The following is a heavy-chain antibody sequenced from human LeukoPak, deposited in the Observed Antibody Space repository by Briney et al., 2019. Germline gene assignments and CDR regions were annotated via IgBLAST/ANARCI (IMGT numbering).Heavy chain of an antibody. CDR2: INHSGST. Sequence: SETLSPTCAVYGGSFSGYYWSWIRQPPGKGLEWIGEINHSGSTNYNPSLKSRVTISVDTSKNQFSLKLSSVTAADTAVYYCARVLSPYDSSGNYFDYWGQGTLVTVSS. V-gene: IGHV4-34*01. CDR3: ARVLSPYDSSGNYFDY. D-gene: IGHD3-22*01. CDR1: GGSFSGYY. J-gene: IGHJ4*02.